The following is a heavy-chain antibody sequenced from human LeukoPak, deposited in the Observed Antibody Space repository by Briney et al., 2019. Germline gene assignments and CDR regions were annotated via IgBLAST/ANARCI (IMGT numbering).Heavy chain of an antibody. CDR1: GGSISSHY. CDR3: VRKRHDSSNYHYDY. D-gene: IGHD2-2*01. Sequence: SETLSLTCAVSGGSISSHYWSWFRQPPGKELEWIGYIYYSGTTDYNPSLKSRVTISLDTSRTQFSLKLDSVTAADTAVYYCVRKRHDSSNYHYDYWGQGTQVTVSS. V-gene: IGHV4-59*11. J-gene: IGHJ4*02. CDR2: IYYSGTT.